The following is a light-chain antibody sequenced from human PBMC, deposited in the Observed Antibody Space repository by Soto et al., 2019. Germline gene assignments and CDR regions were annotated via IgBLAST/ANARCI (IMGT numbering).Light chain of an antibody. CDR2: HVG. V-gene: IGLV2-11*01. J-gene: IGLJ1*01. Sequence: QSALTQPRSVSGSPGQSVTISCSGTSSDVGGYEYVSWYQQHPGKAPRLLIYHVGQRPSGVPDRFSGSKSGTTASLNISERQAADEAEYYSSSYTNINTRASGVGTGTKVTVL. CDR1: SSDVGGYEY. CDR3: SSYTNINTRASG.